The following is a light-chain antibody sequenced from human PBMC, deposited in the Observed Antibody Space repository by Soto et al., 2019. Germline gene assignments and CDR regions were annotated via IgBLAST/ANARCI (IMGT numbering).Light chain of an antibody. V-gene: IGKV3-20*01. CDR1: ESVSSN. CDR2: GAS. J-gene: IGKJ1*01. CDR3: QQYGSSLGWT. Sequence: PGDRATLSCRASESVSSNVAWYQQKPGQTPRLLIYGASSRATGIPDRFSGSGSGTDFTLTISRLEPEDFAVYYCQQYGSSLGWTFGQGTKVDIK.